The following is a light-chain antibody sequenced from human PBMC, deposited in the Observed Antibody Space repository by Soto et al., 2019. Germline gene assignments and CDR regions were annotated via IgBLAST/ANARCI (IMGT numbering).Light chain of an antibody. CDR3: QQSNALPIT. Sequence: DIELTQSPSTVSFSPGDRATLSCRASQRLTSSCLAWYQQRPGQAPRLLLYAVSSRETGVPDRFSGSGSGTDFTLAISRVEPEDFATYYCQQSNALPITFGQGTRLEIK. CDR2: AVS. V-gene: IGKV3D-20*02. CDR1: QRLTSSC. J-gene: IGKJ5*01.